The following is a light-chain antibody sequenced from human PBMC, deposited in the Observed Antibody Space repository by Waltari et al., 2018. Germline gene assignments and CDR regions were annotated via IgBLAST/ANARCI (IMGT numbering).Light chain of an antibody. CDR3: QQYYGTPPT. J-gene: IGKJ1*01. CDR2: GAS. V-gene: IGKV4-1*01. Sequence: DIVMTQSPDSLAVSLGERATINCKSSQTVLYSPNNKNYLAWYQQKPGQPPKLLIYGASTREAGVPDRFSGSGSGTDFTLTISSLQAEDVAVYYCQQYYGTPPTFGQGTKVEIK. CDR1: QTVLYSPNNKNY.